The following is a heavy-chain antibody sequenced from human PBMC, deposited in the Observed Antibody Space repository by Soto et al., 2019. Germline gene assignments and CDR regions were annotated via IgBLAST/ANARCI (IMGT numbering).Heavy chain of an antibody. J-gene: IGHJ6*01. V-gene: IGHV3-33*01. D-gene: IGHD5-12*01. CDR1: GFTFSSYS. CDR2: IWYDGSNK. Sequence: QVQLVESGGGVVQPGRSLRLSCAASGFTFSSYSMHWVGQAPGKGLEWVAVIWYDGSNKYYADSVKGRFTISRDNSKNPLYLQTTNLRGGDTAVYYCARDNYDYVGVGEGDMDVWGRGTKVTVSS. CDR3: ARDNYDYVGVGEGDMDV.